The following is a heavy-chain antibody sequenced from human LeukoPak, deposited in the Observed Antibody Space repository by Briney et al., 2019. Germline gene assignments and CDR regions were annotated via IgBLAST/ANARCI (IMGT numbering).Heavy chain of an antibody. J-gene: IGHJ6*02. CDR1: GFTFSSYD. D-gene: IGHD5-18*01. CDR2: IGTAGDT. CDR3: ARSYSYGLRGSYYYYYGMDV. Sequence: GGSLRLSCAASGFTFSSYDMHWVRQATGKGLEWVSVIGTAGDTYYPGSVKGRFTISRENAKNSLYLQMNSLRAGDTAVYYCARSYSYGLRGSYYYYYGMDVWGQGTTVTVSS. V-gene: IGHV3-13*01.